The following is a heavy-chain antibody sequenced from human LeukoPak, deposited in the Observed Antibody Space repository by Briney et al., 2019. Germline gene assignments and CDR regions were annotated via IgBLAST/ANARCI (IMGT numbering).Heavy chain of an antibody. V-gene: IGHV4-59*11. CDR3: ARSGYSYGADAFDI. CDR2: IYYSGST. CDR1: GGSISSHY. J-gene: IGHJ3*02. D-gene: IGHD5-18*01. Sequence: SETLSLTCTVSGGSISSHYWSWIRQPPGKGLEWIGYIYYSGSTNYNPSLKSRVTISLDTSKTQFSLKLSSVTAADTAVYYCARSGYSYGADAFDIWGQGTMVTVSS.